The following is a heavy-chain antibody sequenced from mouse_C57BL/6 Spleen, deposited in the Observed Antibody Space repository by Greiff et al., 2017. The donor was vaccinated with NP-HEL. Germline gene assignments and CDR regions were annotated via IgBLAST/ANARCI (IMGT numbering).Heavy chain of an antibody. CDR3: AREGSVQLRLLYYAMDY. Sequence: QVQLQQPGAELVKPGASVKLSCKASGYTFTSYWMHWVKQRPGRGLEWIGRIDPNSGGTKYNEKFKSKATLTVDKPSSTAYMQLSSLTSEDSAVYYCAREGSVQLRLLYYAMDYWGQGTSVTVSS. V-gene: IGHV1-72*01. CDR1: GYTFTSYW. J-gene: IGHJ4*01. CDR2: IDPNSGGT. D-gene: IGHD3-2*02.